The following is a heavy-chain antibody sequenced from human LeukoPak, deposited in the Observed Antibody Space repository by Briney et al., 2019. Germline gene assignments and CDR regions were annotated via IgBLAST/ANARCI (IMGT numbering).Heavy chain of an antibody. CDR2: INPNSGGT. J-gene: IGHJ4*02. CDR3: ARIGSGWYLYYFDY. V-gene: IGHV1-2*02. CDR1: GYTFTGYY. Sequence: GASVEVSCKASGYTFTGYYMHWVRQAPGQGLEWMGWINPNSGGTNYAQKFQGRVTMTRDTSISTAYMELSRLRSDDTAVYYCARIGSGWYLYYFDYWGQGTLVTVSS. D-gene: IGHD6-19*01.